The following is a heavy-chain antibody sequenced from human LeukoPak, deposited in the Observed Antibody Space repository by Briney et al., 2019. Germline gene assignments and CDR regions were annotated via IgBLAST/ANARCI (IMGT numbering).Heavy chain of an antibody. D-gene: IGHD2-8*01. CDR1: GFTFSSYG. CDR2: IWYDGSNK. Sequence: PGRSLRLSCAASGFTFSSYGMHWVRQAPGKGLEWVAVIWYDGSNKYYADSVKGRFTISRDNSKNTLYLQMNSLRAEDTAVYYCAKDTEVYGGYMDVWGKGTTVTVSS. CDR3: AKDTEVYGGYMDV. J-gene: IGHJ6*03. V-gene: IGHV3-33*06.